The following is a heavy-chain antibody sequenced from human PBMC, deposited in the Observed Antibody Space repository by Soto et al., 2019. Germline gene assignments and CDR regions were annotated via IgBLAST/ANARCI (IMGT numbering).Heavy chain of an antibody. D-gene: IGHD6-19*01. CDR1: GFTFSSYV. J-gene: IGHJ6*02. V-gene: IGHV3-30*18. Sequence: PGGSLRLSCAASGFTFSSYVFHWVRQAPGKGLEWVAVISYDGSKKYYADSVKGRFTISRDNSKNTLYLQMNSLRAEDTAVYYCAKDGGAVASGAGMDVWGQGTTVTVSS. CDR2: ISYDGSKK. CDR3: AKDGGAVASGAGMDV.